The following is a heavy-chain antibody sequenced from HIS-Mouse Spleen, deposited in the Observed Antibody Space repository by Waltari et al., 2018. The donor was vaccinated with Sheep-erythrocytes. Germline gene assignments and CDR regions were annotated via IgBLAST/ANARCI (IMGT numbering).Heavy chain of an antibody. Sequence: QVQLQQWGAGLLKPSETLSLTCAVYGGSFSGYYWSWIRQPPGKGLEWIGEINHSGSTNYHPSLKSRVTISVDTSKNQFSLKLSSVTAADTAVYYCARGDFFGSSGSYYFDYWGQGTLVTVSS. J-gene: IGHJ4*02. CDR3: ARGDFFGSSGSYYFDY. CDR2: INHSGST. V-gene: IGHV4-34*01. CDR1: GGSFSGYY. D-gene: IGHD3-22*01.